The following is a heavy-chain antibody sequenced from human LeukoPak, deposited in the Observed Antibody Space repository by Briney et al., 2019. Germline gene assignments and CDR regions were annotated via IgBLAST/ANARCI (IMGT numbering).Heavy chain of an antibody. Sequence: GASVKVSRKTSGYTFTGYYIHLLRQAPGQRHEWMAWIDPNSGATNYAHKFEGRVTMTRDTSISTAYMEVSSLRSDDTAVYYCARELINFHDHTNTGFFDSWGQGTLVTVSS. CDR2: IDPNSGAT. V-gene: IGHV1-2*02. J-gene: IGHJ4*03. CDR1: GYTFTGYY. CDR3: ARELINFHDHTNTGFFDS. D-gene: IGHD1-14*01.